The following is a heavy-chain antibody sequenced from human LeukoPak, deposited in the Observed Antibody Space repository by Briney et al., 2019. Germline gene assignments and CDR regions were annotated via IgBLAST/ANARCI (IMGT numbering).Heavy chain of an antibody. V-gene: IGHV4-4*07. D-gene: IGHD1-14*01. Sequence: SETLSLTCTVSGGSISSYYWSWIRQPAGKGLEWIGRVYTSGNTNYNPSLKSRVTMSVDTSKNQFSLKLTSVTAADTAVYYCARTTIFHRTFDYWGQGTLVTVSS. CDR2: VYTSGNT. CDR3: ARTTIFHRTFDY. J-gene: IGHJ4*02. CDR1: GGSISSYY.